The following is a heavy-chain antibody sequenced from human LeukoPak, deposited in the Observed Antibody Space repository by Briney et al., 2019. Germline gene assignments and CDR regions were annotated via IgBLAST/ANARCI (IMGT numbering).Heavy chain of an antibody. CDR3: ARGVPAATLKPGGYYYYYMDV. V-gene: IGHV3-30*04. CDR2: ISDDGSNK. J-gene: IGHJ6*03. Sequence: GGSLRLSCAASGFNFSSYAMHWVRQAPGKGLEWVAVISDDGSNKYYADSVKGRFTISRDNSRNTLYVQMKSLRAEDTAVYYCARGVPAATLKPGGYYYYYMDVWGKGTTVTVSS. CDR1: GFNFSSYA. D-gene: IGHD2-2*01.